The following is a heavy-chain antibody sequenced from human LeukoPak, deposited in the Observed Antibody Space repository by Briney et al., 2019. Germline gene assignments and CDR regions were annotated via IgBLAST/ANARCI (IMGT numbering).Heavy chain of an antibody. V-gene: IGHV3-30*04. CDR2: ISYDGSNK. CDR1: GFTFSSYA. J-gene: IGHJ5*02. CDR3: AREIGWNDGSWFDP. D-gene: IGHD1-1*01. Sequence: GGSLRLSCAASGFTFSSYAMHWVRQAPGKGLEWVAVISYDGSNKYYADSVKGRFTISRGNSKNTLYLQMNSLRAEDTAVYYCAREIGWNDGSWFDPWGQGTLVTVSS.